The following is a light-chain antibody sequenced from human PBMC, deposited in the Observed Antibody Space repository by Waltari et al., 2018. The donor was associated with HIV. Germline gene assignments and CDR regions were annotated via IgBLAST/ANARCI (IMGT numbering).Light chain of an antibody. V-gene: IGLV3-1*01. CDR2: HDT. J-gene: IGLJ3*02. CDR1: NLADKF. CDR3: QAWGPWV. Sequence: SYDLTQPPSASVSPRQTSSIPCPGDNLADKFVSRYQQRQGQSPVLVISHDTKRPSGIPERCSGSNSGNTATLTISGTQAMDEADYDCQAWGPWVFGGGTTLTVL.